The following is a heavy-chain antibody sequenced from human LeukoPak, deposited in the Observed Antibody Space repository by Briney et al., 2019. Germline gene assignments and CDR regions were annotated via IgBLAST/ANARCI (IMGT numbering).Heavy chain of an antibody. J-gene: IGHJ5*02. CDR1: GFTFGDYA. V-gene: IGHV3-23*01. D-gene: IGHD6-19*01. Sequence: PGRSLRLSCTASGFTFGDYAMSWVRQAPGKGLEWVSAISGSGGSTYYADSVKGRFTISRDNSKNTLYLQMNSLRAEDTAVYYCAKQSSGSSNWFDPWGQGTLVTVSS. CDR2: ISGSGGST. CDR3: AKQSSGSSNWFDP.